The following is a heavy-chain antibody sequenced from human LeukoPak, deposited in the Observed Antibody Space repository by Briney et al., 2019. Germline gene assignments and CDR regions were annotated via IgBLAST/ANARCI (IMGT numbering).Heavy chain of an antibody. CDR3: ATGITGYSSSWYYYYYGMDV. J-gene: IGHJ6*02. Sequence: ASVKVSCKASGYTFTSYYMHWVRQAPGQGLEWMGIINPSGGSTSYAQRFQGRVTMTRDTSTSTVYMELSSLRSEDTAVCYCATGITGYSSSWYYYYYGMDVWGQGTTVTVSS. V-gene: IGHV1-46*01. CDR2: INPSGGST. D-gene: IGHD6-13*01. CDR1: GYTFTSYY.